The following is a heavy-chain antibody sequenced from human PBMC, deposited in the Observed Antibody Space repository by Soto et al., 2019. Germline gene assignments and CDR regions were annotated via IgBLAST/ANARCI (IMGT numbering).Heavy chain of an antibody. CDR3: ARDQGAGGGNSLDY. J-gene: IGHJ4*02. CDR2: ISSSSSYI. CDR1: GFTFSSYS. Sequence: EVQLVESGGGLVKPGGSLRLSCAASGFTFSSYSMNWVRQAPGKGLEWVSSISSSSSYIYYADSVKGRFTISRDNAKNSLYLQMNSLRAEDTAVYYCARDQGAGGGNSLDYWGQGTLVTVSS. D-gene: IGHD2-21*02. V-gene: IGHV3-21*01.